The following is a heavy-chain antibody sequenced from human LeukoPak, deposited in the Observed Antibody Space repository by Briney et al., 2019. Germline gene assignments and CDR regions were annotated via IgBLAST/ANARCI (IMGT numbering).Heavy chain of an antibody. CDR2: INHSGST. CDR1: GGSFSGYY. D-gene: IGHD3-9*01. V-gene: IGHV4-34*01. J-gene: IGHJ4*02. Sequence: PSETLSLTCAVYGGSFSGYYWSWIRQPPGKGLEWIGEINHSGSTNYNPSLKSRVTISVDTSKNQFSLKLSSVTAADTAVYYCARGEARYFDWLPGGYFDYWGQGTLVTVST. CDR3: ARGEARYFDWLPGGYFDY.